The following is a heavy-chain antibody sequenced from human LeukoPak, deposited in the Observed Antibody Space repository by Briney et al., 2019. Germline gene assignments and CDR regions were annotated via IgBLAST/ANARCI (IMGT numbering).Heavy chain of an antibody. CDR2: IYISGST. CDR1: GRSISSDY. CDR3: ARGRDGNPFNDAFDI. V-gene: IGHV4-4*07. J-gene: IGHJ3*02. Sequence: SETLSLTCSVSGRSISSDYWSWLRQPAGKGLEWLGRIYISGSTTYNPSLKSRVTMSVDTSKSQFSLTLSSVTAADTAVYYCARGRDGNPFNDAFDIWGQGTMVTVSS. D-gene: IGHD4-23*01.